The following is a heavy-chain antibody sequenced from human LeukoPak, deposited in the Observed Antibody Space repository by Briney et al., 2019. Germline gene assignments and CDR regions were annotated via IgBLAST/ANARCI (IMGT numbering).Heavy chain of an antibody. D-gene: IGHD3-9*01. J-gene: IGHJ3*02. CDR3: AREYYHILTGHQNNAFDI. CDR1: GFTFSSYA. V-gene: IGHV3-30*04. Sequence: GGSLGLSCAASGFTFSSYAMHWVRQAPGKGLEWVAVISYDGRYDYYADSVKGRFTISRDNSKNTLYLQMNSLRAEDTAVYYCAREYYHILTGHQNNAFDIWGQGTMVTVSS. CDR2: ISYDGRYD.